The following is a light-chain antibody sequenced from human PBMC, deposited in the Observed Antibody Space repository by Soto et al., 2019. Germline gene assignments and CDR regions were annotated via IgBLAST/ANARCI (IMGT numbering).Light chain of an antibody. V-gene: IGLV2-23*01. CDR3: SSYASSRSLL. Sequence: QSVLTQPASVSGSPGQSITISCTGTSSDVGTYNLVSWYQQHPGKAPKLMIYEDNKRPSGLSNRFSGSKSGNTASLTISGLQPDDEADYYCSSYASSRSLLFGGGTKLTVL. CDR1: SSDVGTYNL. CDR2: EDN. J-gene: IGLJ2*01.